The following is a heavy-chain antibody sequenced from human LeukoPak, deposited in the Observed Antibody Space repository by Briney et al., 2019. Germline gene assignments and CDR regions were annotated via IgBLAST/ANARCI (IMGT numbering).Heavy chain of an antibody. Sequence: SVKVSCKATGGTFNSYGVSWVRQAPGQGLEWMGGIIPIFGTSTYAQKFQGRVTITSDESTSTAYMELSSLRSEDTAVYYCARSNYYGSGTPDYYYGMDVWGIGTTVTVSS. CDR1: GGTFNSYG. V-gene: IGHV1-69*13. CDR2: IIPIFGTS. J-gene: IGHJ6*04. D-gene: IGHD3-10*01. CDR3: ARSNYYGSGTPDYYYGMDV.